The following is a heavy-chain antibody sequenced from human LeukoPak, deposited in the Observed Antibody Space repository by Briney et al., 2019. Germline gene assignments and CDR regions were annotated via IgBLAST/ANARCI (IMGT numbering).Heavy chain of an antibody. CDR3: ARGLYSSSVLDY. Sequence: ASVKVSCKASGYTFTSYGISWVRQAPGQGLEWVGIINPSSGSTSYAQKFQGRVTMTRDTSTSTVYMELRSLRSDDTAVYYCARGLYSSSVLDYWGQGTLVTVSS. CDR2: INPSSGST. V-gene: IGHV1-46*01. D-gene: IGHD6-13*01. J-gene: IGHJ4*02. CDR1: GYTFTSYG.